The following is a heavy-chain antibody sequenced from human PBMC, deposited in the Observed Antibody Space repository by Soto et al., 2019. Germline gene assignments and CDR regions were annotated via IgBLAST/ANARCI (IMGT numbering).Heavy chain of an antibody. V-gene: IGHV1-69*12. D-gene: IGHD3-16*01. CDR3: AQCLLGVNYYYGMDV. J-gene: IGHJ6*02. Sequence: QVQLVQSGAEVKKPGSSVKVSCKASGGTFSSYAISWVRQAPGQGLEWMGGILPIFGTADYAQKFQGRVTIAADESTSTAYMELRSLRSEDTAVYYCAQCLLGVNYYYGMDVWGQGTTVTVSS. CDR1: GGTFSSYA. CDR2: ILPIFGTA.